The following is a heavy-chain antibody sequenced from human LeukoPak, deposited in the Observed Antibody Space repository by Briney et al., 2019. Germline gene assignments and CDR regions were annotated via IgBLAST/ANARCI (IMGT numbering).Heavy chain of an antibody. CDR3: ARGSGTSWFDL. J-gene: IGHJ5*02. CDR2: INPKSGDT. Sequence: ASVKVSCKASGYTFSGNYIHWVRQAPGQGLEWMGWINPKSGDTNFAQNFQGRVILTRDTSLNTAYMELASLTSDDTAVYYCARGSGTSWFDLWGLGTLVTVSS. D-gene: IGHD2-2*01. V-gene: IGHV1-2*02. CDR1: GYTFSGNY.